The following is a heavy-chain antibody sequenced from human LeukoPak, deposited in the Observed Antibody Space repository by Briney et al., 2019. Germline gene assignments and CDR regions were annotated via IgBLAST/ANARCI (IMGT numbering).Heavy chain of an antibody. Sequence: GGSLRLSCAASGFTFSSYWMRWVRQAPGKGLVWVSRINSDGSSTSYADSVKGRFTISGDNAKNTLYLQMNSLRAEDTAVYYCARVGTSHWPYYYFDYWGQGTLVTVSS. CDR1: GFTFSSYW. CDR3: ARVGTSHWPYYYFDY. D-gene: IGHD2-2*01. CDR2: INSDGSST. J-gene: IGHJ4*02. V-gene: IGHV3-74*01.